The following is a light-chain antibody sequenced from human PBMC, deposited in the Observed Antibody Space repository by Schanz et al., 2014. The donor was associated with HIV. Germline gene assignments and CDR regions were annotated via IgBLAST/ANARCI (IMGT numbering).Light chain of an antibody. V-gene: IGLV2-8*01. CDR2: EVT. CDR1: RSDVGGYNH. Sequence: QSALTQPRYASGSPGQSVTISCTGTRSDVGGYNHVSWYQQHPGSAPKVIIYEVTKRPSGVPDRFSGSKSGTSASLAISGLQSEDEADYYCAAWDVNLNGPVFGGGTKLTVL. CDR3: AAWDVNLNGPV. J-gene: IGLJ2*01.